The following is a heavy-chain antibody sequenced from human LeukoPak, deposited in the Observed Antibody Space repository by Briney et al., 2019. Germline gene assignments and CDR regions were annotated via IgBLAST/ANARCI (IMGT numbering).Heavy chain of an antibody. Sequence: SETLSLTCTGSGGSISSYYWSWIRQPPGKGREGIGYIYYSGSTNYNPSLKSRVTISVDTSKNQFSLKLSSVPAADTAVYYCARHLYSGYDPEYYFDYWGQGPLVTVSS. CDR3: ARHLYSGYDPEYYFDY. CDR1: GGSISSYY. V-gene: IGHV4-59*08. CDR2: IYYSGST. J-gene: IGHJ4*02. D-gene: IGHD5-12*01.